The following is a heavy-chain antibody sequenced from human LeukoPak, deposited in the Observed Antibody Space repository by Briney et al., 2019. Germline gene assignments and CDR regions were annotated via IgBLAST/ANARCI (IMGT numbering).Heavy chain of an antibody. CDR2: ISGSGGST. D-gene: IGHD3-3*01. CDR3: AKGGTIFGGSFDP. Sequence: GGSLRLSCAASGFTFSSYAMSWVRQAPGKGLEWVSAISGSGGSTYYADSVKGWFTISRDNSKNTLYLQMDSLRAEDTAVYYCAKGGTIFGGSFDPWGQGTLVTVSS. J-gene: IGHJ5*02. V-gene: IGHV3-23*01. CDR1: GFTFSSYA.